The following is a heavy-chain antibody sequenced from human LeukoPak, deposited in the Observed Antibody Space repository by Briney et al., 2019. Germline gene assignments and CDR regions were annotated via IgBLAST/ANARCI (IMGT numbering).Heavy chain of an antibody. CDR2: ISYDGSNK. CDR1: GFTFSSYG. D-gene: IGHD4-23*01. Sequence: GGSLRLSCAASGFTFSSYGMHWVRQAPGKGLEWVAVISYDGSNKDYADSVKGRFTISRDNSKNTLYLQMNSLRAEDTAVYYCARRAGGYSHPYDYWGQGILVTVSS. CDR3: ARRAGGYSHPYDY. V-gene: IGHV3-30*03. J-gene: IGHJ4*02.